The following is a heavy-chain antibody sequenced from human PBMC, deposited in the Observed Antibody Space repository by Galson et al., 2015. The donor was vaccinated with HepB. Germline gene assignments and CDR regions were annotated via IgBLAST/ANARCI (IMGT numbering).Heavy chain of an antibody. V-gene: IGHV3-23*01. CDR2: ISNSGGST. Sequence: PRLSCAASGFTFSSYAMSWVRQAPGKGLEWVSGISNSGGSTYFADSVKGRFTISRDNSNNTLYLQMHSLRAEDTAVYYCAKEGLSWTVTTFDSWGQGTLVTVSS. D-gene: IGHD4-17*01. J-gene: IGHJ4*02. CDR3: AKEGLSWTVTTFDS. CDR1: GFTFSSYA.